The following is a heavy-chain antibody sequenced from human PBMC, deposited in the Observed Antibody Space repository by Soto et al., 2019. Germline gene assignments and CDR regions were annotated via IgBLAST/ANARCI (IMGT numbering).Heavy chain of an antibody. CDR3: ARAQLPPYSIHSNA. CDR1: GYIFIDYW. J-gene: IGHJ5*01. CDR2: VYPRDSDT. V-gene: IGHV5-51*01. D-gene: IGHD2-2*01. Sequence: GESLKISCKASGYIFIDYWIGWVRQMPGKGLEWMGIVYPRDSDTRYSPSFQGQVTISADRSTGTAFLQRRSLKAAVTALYYCARAQLPPYSIHSNAWGHGTLVSVPS.